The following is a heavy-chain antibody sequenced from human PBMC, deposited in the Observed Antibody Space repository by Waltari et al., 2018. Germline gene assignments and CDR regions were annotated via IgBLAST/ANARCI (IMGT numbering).Heavy chain of an antibody. V-gene: IGHV4-39*01. CDR3: ARLSYHIVTGYGWFDP. Sequence: QLQLQESGPGLVKPSETLSLTCTVSGGSISSESYYWGWIRQPPGKGLEWIGIISYRGSTHYNPSLKSRVTISVDTSKNQFSLKLSSVTAADTAVYYCARLSYHIVTGYGWFDPWGLGTLVTVSS. J-gene: IGHJ5*02. CDR2: ISYRGST. D-gene: IGHD3-9*01. CDR1: GGSISSESYY.